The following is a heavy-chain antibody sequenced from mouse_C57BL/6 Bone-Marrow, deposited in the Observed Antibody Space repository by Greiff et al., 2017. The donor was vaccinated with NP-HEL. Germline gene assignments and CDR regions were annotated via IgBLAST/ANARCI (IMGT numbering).Heavy chain of an antibody. Sequence: EVKLVESGGGLVKPGGSLKLSCAASGFTFSSYAMSWVRQTPEKRLEWVATISDGGSYTYYPDNVKGRFTISRDNAKNNLYLQMSHLKSEDTAMYYCAREGGYYDYDPLFDYWGQGTTLTVSS. CDR1: GFTFSSYA. J-gene: IGHJ2*01. V-gene: IGHV5-4*01. CDR3: AREGGYYDYDPLFDY. CDR2: ISDGGSYT. D-gene: IGHD2-4*01.